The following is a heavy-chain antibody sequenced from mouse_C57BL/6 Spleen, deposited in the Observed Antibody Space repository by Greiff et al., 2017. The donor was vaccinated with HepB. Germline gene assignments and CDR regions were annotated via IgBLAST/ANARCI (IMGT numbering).Heavy chain of an antibody. CDR1: GFTFSSYG. CDR3: ARQDSSGPFAY. D-gene: IGHD3-2*02. Sequence: VQLKESGGDLVKPGGSLKLSCAASGFTFSSYGMSWVRQTPDKRLEWVATISSGGSYTYYPDSVKGRFTISRDNAKNTLYLQMSSLKSEDTAMYYCARQDSSGPFAYWGQGTLVTVSA. J-gene: IGHJ3*01. CDR2: ISSGGSYT. V-gene: IGHV5-6*01.